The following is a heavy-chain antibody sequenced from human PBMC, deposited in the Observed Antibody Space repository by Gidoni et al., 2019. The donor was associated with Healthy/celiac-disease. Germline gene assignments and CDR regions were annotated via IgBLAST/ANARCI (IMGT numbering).Heavy chain of an antibody. CDR3: AREGYYDFWSGSNWFDP. J-gene: IGHJ5*02. CDR1: GGSISGVGSY. D-gene: IGHD3-3*01. Sequence: QVQLQESGPGLVKPSQTLSLTCTVSGGSISGVGSYWSWIRHHPGKGLEWIGYIYYSGSTYYNPSLKSRVTISVDTSKNQFSLKLSSVTAADTAVYYCAREGYYDFWSGSNWFDPWGQGTLVTVSS. CDR2: IYYSGST. V-gene: IGHV4-31*03.